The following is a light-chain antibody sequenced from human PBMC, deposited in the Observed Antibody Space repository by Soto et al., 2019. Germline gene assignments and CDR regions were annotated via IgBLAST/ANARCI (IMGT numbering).Light chain of an antibody. CDR1: EIISIW. J-gene: IGKJ1*01. CDR3: QQYKSSST. CDR2: KAS. Sequence: DIQMTQSPSTLSASVGGTVPITCRASEIISIWLAWYQQKPGKAPNLLINKASSLQSEVPSRFSGSGSGTEFTLTITSLQPDDFGVYYCQQYKSSSTFGQGTKVDIK. V-gene: IGKV1-5*03.